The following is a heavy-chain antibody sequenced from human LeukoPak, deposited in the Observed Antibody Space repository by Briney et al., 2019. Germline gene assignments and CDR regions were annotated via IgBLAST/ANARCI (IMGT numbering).Heavy chain of an antibody. CDR1: GFTFSSYG. V-gene: IGHV3-33*01. Sequence: GGSLRLSCAASGFTFSSYGMHWVRQAPGKGLEWVAVIWYDGSNKYYADSVKGRFTISRGNSKNTLYLQMNSLRAEDTAVYYCAGAYCGGDCYSWAFDIWGQGTMVTVSS. J-gene: IGHJ3*02. D-gene: IGHD2-21*01. CDR2: IWYDGSNK. CDR3: AGAYCGGDCYSWAFDI.